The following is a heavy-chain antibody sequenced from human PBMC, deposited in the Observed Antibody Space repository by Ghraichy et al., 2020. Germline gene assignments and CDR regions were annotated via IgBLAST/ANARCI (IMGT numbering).Heavy chain of an antibody. D-gene: IGHD7-27*01. Sequence: VKVSCKASGYSFTGYYMHWVRQAPGQGLEWMGWINPNSGGTNYAQKFQGRVTMTRDTSISTAYMALSRLRSDDTAIYYCARDPLTADYWGQGTLVTVSS. J-gene: IGHJ4*02. CDR2: INPNSGGT. CDR3: ARDPLTADY. CDR1: GYSFTGYY. V-gene: IGHV1-2*02.